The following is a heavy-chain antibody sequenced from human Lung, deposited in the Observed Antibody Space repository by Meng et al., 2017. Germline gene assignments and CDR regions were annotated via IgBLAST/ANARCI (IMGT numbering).Heavy chain of an antibody. CDR2: IITKTNNYAT. CDR1: GFIFSGSD. V-gene: IGHV3-73*02. CDR3: TVYITGHI. Sequence: EVQLVEAGGGLVQPGGSMNLSCAASGFIFSGSDINWVRQASGKGLEWVGRIITKTNNYATAYAASVKGRFTISRDDSLTTAYLQMNSLRSEDTALYYCTVYITGHIWGRGTMVTVSS. J-gene: IGHJ3*02. D-gene: IGHD6-19*01.